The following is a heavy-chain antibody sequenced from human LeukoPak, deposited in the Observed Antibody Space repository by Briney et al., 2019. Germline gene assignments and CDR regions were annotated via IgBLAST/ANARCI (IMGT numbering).Heavy chain of an antibody. CDR3: ARDVGLGGYDLGANFDY. CDR2: INPNSGGT. D-gene: IGHD5-12*01. Sequence: ASVKVSCKASGDTFTGYYMHWVRQAPGQGLEWMGWINPNSGGTNYAQKFQGRVTMTRDTSISTAYMELSRLRSDDTAVYYCARDVGLGGYDLGANFDYWGQGTLVTVSS. J-gene: IGHJ4*02. CDR1: GDTFTGYY. V-gene: IGHV1-2*02.